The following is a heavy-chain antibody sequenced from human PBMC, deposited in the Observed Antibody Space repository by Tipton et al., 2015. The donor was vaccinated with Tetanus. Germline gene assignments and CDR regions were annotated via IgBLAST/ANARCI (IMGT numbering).Heavy chain of an antibody. Sequence: SLRLSCAASGFTFSSYTMSWVRQAPGRGLEWLAMLSDDGRHGSSAESVKGRFTISRDNSMSTLYLQMENLRPEDTAVYYCVRGARGWVMSYLFDSWGQGTQVVVSS. CDR1: GFTFSSYT. D-gene: IGHD1-26*01. V-gene: IGHV3-30*04. CDR2: LSDDGRHG. J-gene: IGHJ4*02. CDR3: VRGARGWVMSYLFDS.